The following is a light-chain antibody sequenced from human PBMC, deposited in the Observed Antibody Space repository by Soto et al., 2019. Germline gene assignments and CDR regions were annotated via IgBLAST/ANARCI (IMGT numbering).Light chain of an antibody. CDR2: EGS. CDR1: SSDVGSYNL. Sequence: QSALTQPASVSGSPGQSITISCTGTSSDVGSYNLVSWYQQHPGKAPKLMIYEGSKRPSGVSNRFSGSKSGNTASLTISGLQAEDEADYHCCSYAGSRTFVVFGGGTQLTVL. J-gene: IGLJ2*01. CDR3: CSYAGSRTFVV. V-gene: IGLV2-23*03.